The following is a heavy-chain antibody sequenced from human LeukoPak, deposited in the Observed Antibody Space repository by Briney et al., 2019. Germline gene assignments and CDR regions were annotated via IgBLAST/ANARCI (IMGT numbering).Heavy chain of an antibody. D-gene: IGHD3-10*02. V-gene: IGHV3-30*04. Sequence: GGSLRLSCAASGFTFSSYAMHWVRQAPGKGLEWVAVISYDGSNKKYGDSVKGRFTISRDNAKNSLYLQMNSLRAEDTAVYYCAELGITMIGGVWGKGTTVTVSS. CDR1: GFTFSSYA. CDR2: ISYDGSNK. CDR3: AELGITMIGGV. J-gene: IGHJ6*04.